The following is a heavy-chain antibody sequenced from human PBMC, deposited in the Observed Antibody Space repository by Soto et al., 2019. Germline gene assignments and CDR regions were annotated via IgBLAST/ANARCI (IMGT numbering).Heavy chain of an antibody. CDR1: GFTFSSYA. CDR2: ISGSGGST. Sequence: GGSLRLSCAASGFTFSSYAMSWVRQAPGKGLEWVSAISGSGGSTYYADSVKGRFTISRDNSKNTLYLQMNSLRAEDTAVYYDARDSGRYYYYYGMDVWGQGTTVTVSS. V-gene: IGHV3-23*01. D-gene: IGHD1-26*01. CDR3: ARDSGRYYYYYGMDV. J-gene: IGHJ6*02.